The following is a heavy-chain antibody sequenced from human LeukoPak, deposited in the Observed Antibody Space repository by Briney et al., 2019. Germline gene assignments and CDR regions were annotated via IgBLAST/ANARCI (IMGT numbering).Heavy chain of an antibody. CDR2: INQDGSEK. V-gene: IGHV3-7*02. D-gene: IGHD2-15*01. J-gene: IGHJ4*02. CDR1: GFTFSSHW. CDR3: ARAEALLPYLY. Sequence: PGGSLRLSCAASGFTFSSHWVNWVRQAPGKGLEWVANINQDGSEKYYVDSVKGRFTVSRDNAKNSLFLQMNSLRDEDTAVYYCARAEALLPYLYWGQGTLVTVSS.